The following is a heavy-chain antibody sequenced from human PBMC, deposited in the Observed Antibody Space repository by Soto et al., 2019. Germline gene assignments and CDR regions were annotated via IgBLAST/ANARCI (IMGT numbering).Heavy chain of an antibody. V-gene: IGHV1-18*04. CDR2: ISTYNGNT. CDR1: GYTFTSYG. D-gene: IGHD2-15*01. CDR3: ARGYCGGDGGYSGVNAFDI. J-gene: IGHJ3*02. Sequence: QVQLVQSGADVKKPGASVKVSCKVFGYTFTSYGIGWVRQAPGQGLEWVGWISTYNGNTKYAEKLQGRVTMTTDTSTSTAYMELRSLRSDDTAVYYCARGYCGGDGGYSGVNAFDIWGQGTMVTVSS.